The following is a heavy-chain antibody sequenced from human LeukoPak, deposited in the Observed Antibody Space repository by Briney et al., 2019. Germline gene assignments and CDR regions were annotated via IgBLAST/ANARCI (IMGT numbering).Heavy chain of an antibody. D-gene: IGHD1-20*01. J-gene: IGHJ4*02. CDR1: GYSISSGYY. CDR3: ARIGGGITGPFDY. Sequence: PSETLSLTCTVSGYSISSGYYRGWIRQPPGKGLEWIGSIYHSGSTYYNPSLKSRVTISVDTSKNQFSLKLSSVTAADTAVYYCARIGGGITGPFDYWGQGTLVTVSS. CDR2: IYHSGST. V-gene: IGHV4-38-2*02.